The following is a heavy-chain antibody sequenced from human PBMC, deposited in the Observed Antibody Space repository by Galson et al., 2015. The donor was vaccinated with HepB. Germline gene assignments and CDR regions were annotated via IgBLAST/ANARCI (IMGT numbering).Heavy chain of an antibody. CDR2: INPNSGGT. J-gene: IGHJ5*02. D-gene: IGHD3-22*01. CDR1: GYTFTGYY. Sequence: SVKVSCKASGYTFTGYYMHWVRQAPGQGLEWMGRINPNSGGTNYAQKFQGRVTMTRDTSISTAYMELSRLRSDDTAVYYCARDWVGYYDSSGYYAGNWFDPWGQGTLVTVSS. CDR3: ARDWVGYYDSSGYYAGNWFDP. V-gene: IGHV1-2*06.